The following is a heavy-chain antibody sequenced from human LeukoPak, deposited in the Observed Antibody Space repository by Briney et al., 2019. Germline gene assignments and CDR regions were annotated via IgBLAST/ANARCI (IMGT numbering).Heavy chain of an antibody. CDR1: GGSISSSSYY. CDR3: ARDLHTPLVPAAHFDY. Sequence: SETLSLTCTVSGGSISSSSYYWGWIRQPPGKGLEWIGSIYYSGSTYYNPSLKSRVTISVDTSKNQFSLKLSSVTAADTAVYYCARDLHTPLVPAAHFDYWGQGTLVTVSS. V-gene: IGHV4-39*02. D-gene: IGHD2-2*01. CDR2: IYYSGST. J-gene: IGHJ4*02.